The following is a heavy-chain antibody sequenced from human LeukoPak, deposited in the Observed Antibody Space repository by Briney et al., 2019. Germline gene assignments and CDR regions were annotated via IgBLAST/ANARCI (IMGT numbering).Heavy chain of an antibody. J-gene: IGHJ2*01. V-gene: IGHV3-7*01. Sequence: GGSLRLSCAASGFTFSSYWMSWVRQAPGKGLEWVANIKQDGSEKYYVDSVKGRFTISRDNAKNSLYLQMDSLRVEDTAVYFCVRYYTRNSWYFDLWGRGTLVTVSS. CDR1: GFTFSSYW. CDR3: VRYYTRNSWYFDL. CDR2: IKQDGSEK. D-gene: IGHD1-7*01.